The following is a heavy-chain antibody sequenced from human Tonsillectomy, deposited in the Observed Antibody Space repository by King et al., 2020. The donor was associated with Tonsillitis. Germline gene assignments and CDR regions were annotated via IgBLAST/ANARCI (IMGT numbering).Heavy chain of an antibody. CDR3: ARDLRYCSSISCYPWFDP. D-gene: IGHD2-2*01. V-gene: IGHV4-59*01. Sequence: QLQESGPGLVKPSETVSLTCTVSGGSIRGYFWSWIRQPPGKGLEWIGCVYHSGTTNYNPSLKSRVSVSLDTSRNQISLKLRSVTAADTAVYYCARDLRYCSSISCYPWFDPWGQGTLVTVSS. CDR1: GGSIRGYF. J-gene: IGHJ5*02. CDR2: VYHSGTT.